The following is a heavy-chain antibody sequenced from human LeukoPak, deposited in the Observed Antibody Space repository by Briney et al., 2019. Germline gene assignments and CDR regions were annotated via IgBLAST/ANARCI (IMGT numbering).Heavy chain of an antibody. CDR3: ARWELLTYYYNYGMDV. CDR1: RYTFTSYG. V-gene: IGHV1-18*01. D-gene: IGHD1-26*01. Sequence: ASVKVSCKASRYTFTSYGISWGRQAPGHGREWRGWISAYNSNTNYTQKLQGRVTMTTDTSTSTAYMELRRLRSDDTAVYYCARWELLTYYYNYGMDVWGQGTTVTVSS. CDR2: ISAYNSNT. J-gene: IGHJ6*02.